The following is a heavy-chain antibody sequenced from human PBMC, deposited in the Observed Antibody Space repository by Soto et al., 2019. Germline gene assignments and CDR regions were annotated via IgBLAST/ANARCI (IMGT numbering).Heavy chain of an antibody. Sequence: QVQLVQSGAEVKKPGASVKVPCKASGYTFTTYVMHWVRQAPGQRLEWMGWINAGNDNTKYSQKFQGRVTITRDTSASTVYMELSSLSSEDTAVYYCARVGQYYYGMDVWGQGTTVTVPS. CDR3: ARVGQYYYGMDV. CDR1: GYTFTTYV. D-gene: IGHD3-3*01. CDR2: INAGNDNT. V-gene: IGHV1-3*01. J-gene: IGHJ6*02.